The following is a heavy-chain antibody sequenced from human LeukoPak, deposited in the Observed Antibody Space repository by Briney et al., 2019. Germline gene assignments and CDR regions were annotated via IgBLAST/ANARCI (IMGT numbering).Heavy chain of an antibody. CDR3: AKPYGSGSFGLDAFDI. Sequence: GGSQTLSCPPSGFTFSSYGTRWARHAPGKGREWVSSIIGSGGSTYYADSVKGRFTISRDNSKNTLYLQMNSLRAEDTAVYYCAKPYGSGSFGLDAFDIWGQGTMVTVSS. CDR2: IIGSGGST. J-gene: IGHJ3*02. V-gene: IGHV3-23*01. D-gene: IGHD3-10*01. CDR1: GFTFSSYG.